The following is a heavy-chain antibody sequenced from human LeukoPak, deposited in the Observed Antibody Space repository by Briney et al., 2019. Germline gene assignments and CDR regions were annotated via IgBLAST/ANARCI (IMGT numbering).Heavy chain of an antibody. V-gene: IGHV1-8*01. Sequence: ASVKVSCKASGYTFNIYDINWVRQATGQGLEWMGWMTPHSGKTGYAQKFQGRVTITRNISISTAYLELSSLRSEDTAVYYCARDGLTGDSGGWFDPWGQGTLVTVSS. CDR3: ARDGLTGDSGGWFDP. D-gene: IGHD7-27*01. CDR2: MTPHSGKT. J-gene: IGHJ5*02. CDR1: GYTFNIYD.